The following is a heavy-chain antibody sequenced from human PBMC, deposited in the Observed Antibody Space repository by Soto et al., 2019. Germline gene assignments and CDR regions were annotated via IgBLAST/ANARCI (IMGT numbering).Heavy chain of an antibody. Sequence: GSLRLSCAASGFTFSNYVMSWVRQAPGKGLEWVSALSGGATSTYYADSVDGRFTISRDNSRNTLYLEMNTLRAEDTAVYYCAKGSASARPYYFDYWGQGALVTVSS. CDR1: GFTFSNYV. CDR3: AKGSASARPYYFDY. V-gene: IGHV3-23*01. CDR2: LSGGATST. D-gene: IGHD6-6*01. J-gene: IGHJ4*02.